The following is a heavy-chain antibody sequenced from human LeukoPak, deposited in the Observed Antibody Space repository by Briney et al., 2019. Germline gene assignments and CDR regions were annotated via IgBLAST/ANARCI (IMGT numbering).Heavy chain of an antibody. D-gene: IGHD6-19*01. Sequence: RGSLRLSCAVSGFSVNSNYMSWVRQAPGKGLEWVSILYGGGTTKYAESVKGRFTISRDNSKNTLYLQMNSLRAEDTAVYYCARESRSGPGNFWGQGTLVTVSS. CDR3: ARESRSGPGNF. V-gene: IGHV3-53*01. J-gene: IGHJ4*02. CDR2: LYGGGTT. CDR1: GFSVNSNY.